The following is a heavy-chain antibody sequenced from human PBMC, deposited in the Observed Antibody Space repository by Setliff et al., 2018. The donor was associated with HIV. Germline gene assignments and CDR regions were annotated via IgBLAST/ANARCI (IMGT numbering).Heavy chain of an antibody. CDR2: GHHSGHT. CDR3: ARWESAQKAFNP. Sequence: SETLSPTCTVSGVSITSHYWNWIRQSPGKGLEWIGFGHHSGHTRQNPSLASRVTISVDMSKNQFSLKLNSLSAADTAVYYCARWESAQKAFNPWGHGTMVTVSS. V-gene: IGHV4-4*09. D-gene: IGHD1-26*01. CDR1: GVSITSHY. J-gene: IGHJ3*01.